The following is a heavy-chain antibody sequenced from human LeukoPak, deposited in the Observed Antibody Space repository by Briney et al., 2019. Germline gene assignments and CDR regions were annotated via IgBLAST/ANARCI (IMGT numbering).Heavy chain of an antibody. CDR3: ARVSNYYDSSGYYYIFDY. J-gene: IGHJ4*02. CDR1: DGSISNYY. V-gene: IGHV4-4*07. CDR2: IYTSGST. D-gene: IGHD3-22*01. Sequence: NPSETLSLTCTVSDGSISNYYWSWIRQPAGKALEWIGRIYTSGSTNYNPSLKSRVTISVDKSKNQFSLRLSSVTAADTAVYYCARVSNYYDSSGYYYIFDYWGQGTLVTVSS.